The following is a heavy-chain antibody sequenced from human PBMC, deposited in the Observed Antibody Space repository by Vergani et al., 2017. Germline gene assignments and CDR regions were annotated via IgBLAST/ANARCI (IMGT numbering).Heavy chain of an antibody. V-gene: IGHV3-30*02. CDR2: IRYDGSNK. CDR3: AKVRGYTYGYFDY. CDR1: GFTFSSYG. Sequence: QVQLVESGGGVVQPGGSLRLSCAASGFTFSSYGMYWVRQAPGKGLEWVAFIRYDGSNKYYADSVKGRFTISRDKSKNTLYLQMNSLRAEDTAVYYCAKVRGYTYGYFDYWGQGTLVTVSS. J-gene: IGHJ4*02. D-gene: IGHD5-18*01.